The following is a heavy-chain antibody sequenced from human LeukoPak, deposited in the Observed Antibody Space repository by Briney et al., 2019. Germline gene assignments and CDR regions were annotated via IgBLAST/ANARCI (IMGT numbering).Heavy chain of an antibody. CDR2: IYYGGST. CDR1: GVSISSYY. CDR3: ARAEAVTPGFDL. J-gene: IGHJ2*01. V-gene: IGHV4-59*01. Sequence: SETLSLTCTVSGVSISSYYWSWVRQPPGKGLEWIGYIYYGGSTNYNPSLESRVTISVDASKNQFSLKLSSVTAADTAVYYCARAEAVTPGFDLWGRGTLVTVSS. D-gene: IGHD6-19*01.